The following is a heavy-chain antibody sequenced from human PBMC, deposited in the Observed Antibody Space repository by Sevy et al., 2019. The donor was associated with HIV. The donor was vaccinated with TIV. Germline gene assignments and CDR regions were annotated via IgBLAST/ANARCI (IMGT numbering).Heavy chain of an antibody. V-gene: IGHV1-2*06. D-gene: IGHD6-19*01. J-gene: IGHJ5*02. CDR3: AGQSLGWYNWFDP. CDR2: VTPNSGAT. Sequence: ASVMVSCKASGYNFYIHWVRQAPGQGLEWMARVTPNSGATTYAQRFQGRVAMTMDTSISTAYMGLSGLKSDDTAIYYCAGQSLGWYNWFDPWGQGTLVTVSS. CDR1: GYNFY.